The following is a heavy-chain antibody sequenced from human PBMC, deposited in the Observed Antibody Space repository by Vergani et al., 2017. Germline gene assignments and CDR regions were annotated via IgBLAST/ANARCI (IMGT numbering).Heavy chain of an antibody. CDR3: ARDGDGYNSFDY. CDR1: GGSISSYY. J-gene: IGHJ4*02. Sequence: QVQLQESGPGLVKPSETLSLTCTVSGGSISSYYWSWIRQPPGKGLEWIGYIYYSGSTNYNPSLKSRVTISVDTSKNQFSLKLSSVTAAYTAVYYCARDGDGYNSFDYWGQGTLVTVSS. V-gene: IGHV4-59*01. CDR2: IYYSGST. D-gene: IGHD5-24*01.